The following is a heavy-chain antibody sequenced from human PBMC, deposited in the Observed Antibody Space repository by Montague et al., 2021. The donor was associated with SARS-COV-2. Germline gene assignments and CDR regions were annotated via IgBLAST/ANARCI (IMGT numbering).Heavy chain of an antibody. CDR1: GGSFSGYY. CDR2: INHSGST. J-gene: IGHJ6*02. Sequence: SETLSLTCAVSGGSFSGYYWTWIRQSPRKGLEWIGEINHSGSTNYNPSLKSRVTISVDTSKNQSSLKLSSVTAADTAVYYCACGGIATRGLIYYSGMDVWGQGTTVTVSS. CDR3: ACGGIATRGLIYYSGMDV. D-gene: IGHD5-24*01. V-gene: IGHV4-34*01.